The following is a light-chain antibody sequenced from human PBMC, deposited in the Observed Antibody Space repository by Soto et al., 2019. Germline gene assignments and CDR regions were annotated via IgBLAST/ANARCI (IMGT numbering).Light chain of an antibody. J-gene: IGKJ1*01. CDR1: QSISSY. CDR2: AAS. Sequence: DIQMAHSPASLSASVGDRVTITCRASQSISSYLNSYQQKPAKAPKLLTYAASSLQSGVPSRFSGSGSGTDFTLTISSLQPEDFATYYCQQSYSTPRTFGQGTMVDI. V-gene: IGKV1-39*01. CDR3: QQSYSTPRT.